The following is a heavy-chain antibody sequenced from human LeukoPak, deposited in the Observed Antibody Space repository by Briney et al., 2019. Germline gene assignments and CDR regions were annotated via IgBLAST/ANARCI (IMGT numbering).Heavy chain of an antibody. D-gene: IGHD6-13*01. V-gene: IGHV3-30*02. Sequence: PGGSLRLSCAASGFTFSSYGMHWVRQAPGKGLEWVAFIRYDGSNKYYADSVKGRFTISRDNSKNTLYLQMNSLRAEDTAVYYCAKDDSVVIAAAGNFDYWGQGTLVTVSS. J-gene: IGHJ4*02. CDR1: GFTFSSYG. CDR3: AKDDSVVIAAAGNFDY. CDR2: IRYDGSNK.